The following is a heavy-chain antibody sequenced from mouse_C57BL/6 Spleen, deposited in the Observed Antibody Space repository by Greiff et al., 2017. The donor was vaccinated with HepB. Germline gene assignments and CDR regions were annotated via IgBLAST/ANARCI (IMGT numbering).Heavy chain of an antibody. CDR1: GYTFTSYW. CDR2: IYPGSGST. D-gene: IGHD2-2*01. CDR3: ANGEGYDWAY. V-gene: IGHV1-55*01. J-gene: IGHJ3*01. Sequence: QVHVKQPGAELVKPGASVKMSCKASGYTFTSYWITWVKQRPGQGLEWIGDIYPGSGSTNYNEKFKSKATLTVDTSSSTAYMQLSSLTSEDSAVYYCANGEGYDWAYWGQGTLVTVSA.